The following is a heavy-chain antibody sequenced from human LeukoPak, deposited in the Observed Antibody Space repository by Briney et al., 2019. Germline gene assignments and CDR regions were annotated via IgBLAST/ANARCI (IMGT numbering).Heavy chain of an antibody. J-gene: IGHJ4*02. CDR1: GFMFSSFA. CDR2: ISDNDGST. V-gene: IGHV3-23*01. CDR3: AKGQGGWLVSYFDY. D-gene: IGHD3-3*01. Sequence: PGGSLRLSCAASGFMFSSFAMNWVRQAPGKGLEWVSGISDNDGSTYYADSLKGRFTISRDNRKNTLYLQMNSLRAEDTAMYYCAKGQGGWLVSYFDYWGQRTLVTVSS.